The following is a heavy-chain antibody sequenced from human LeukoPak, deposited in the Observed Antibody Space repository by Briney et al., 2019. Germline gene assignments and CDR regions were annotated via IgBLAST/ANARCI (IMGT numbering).Heavy chain of an antibody. CDR1: GGSISSYY. V-gene: IGHV4-59*01. J-gene: IGHJ3*02. CDR2: IYYSGST. D-gene: IGHD5-12*01. CDR3: ARDNAGVATIFHDAFDI. Sequence: SETLSLTCTVSGGSISSYYWSWIRQPPGKGLEWIGYIYYSGSTNYNPSLKSRVTISVDTSKNQFSLKLSSVTAADTAVYYCARDNAGVATIFHDAFDIWGQGTMVTVSS.